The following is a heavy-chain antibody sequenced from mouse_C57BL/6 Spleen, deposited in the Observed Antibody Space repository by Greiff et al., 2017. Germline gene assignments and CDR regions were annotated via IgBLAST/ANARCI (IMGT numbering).Heavy chain of an antibody. CDR2: IYPGSGST. CDR3: ARGDYYYGSSPWFAY. V-gene: IGHV1-55*01. Sequence: VPLQQPGAELVKPGASVKMSCKASVYTFTSYWITWVKQRPGQGLEWIGDIYPGSGSTNYNEKFKSKATLTVDTSSSTAYMQLSSLTSEDSAVYYCARGDYYYGSSPWFAYWGQGTLVTVSA. J-gene: IGHJ3*01. CDR1: VYTFTSYW. D-gene: IGHD1-1*01.